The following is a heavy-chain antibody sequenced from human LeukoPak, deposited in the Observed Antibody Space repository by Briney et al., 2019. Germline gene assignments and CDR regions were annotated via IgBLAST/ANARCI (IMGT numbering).Heavy chain of an antibody. CDR3: ARSGRWSGYYGDNARRYYYYYGMDV. Sequence: SVKVSCKASGGTFSSYAISWVRQAPGQGGEWMGWICPIFGKADYAQKFQRRVTITADESTSTAYMELSSLRSEDTAVYYCARSGRWSGYYGDNARRYYYYYGMDVWGQGTTVTVSS. D-gene: IGHD3-3*01. CDR1: GGTFSSYA. V-gene: IGHV1-69*13. J-gene: IGHJ6*02. CDR2: ICPIFGKA.